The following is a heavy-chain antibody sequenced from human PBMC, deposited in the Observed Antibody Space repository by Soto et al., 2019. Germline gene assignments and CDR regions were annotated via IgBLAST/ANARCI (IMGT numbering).Heavy chain of an antibody. J-gene: IGHJ4*02. CDR1: GGIFTRYD. V-gene: IGHV1-24*01. D-gene: IGHD5-12*01. CDR3: AATPQGWLRYPPLDY. Sequence: GASVKVSCKASGGIFTRYDIRWVRQAPGKGLEWMGGFDPEDGETIYAQKFQGRVTMTEDTSTDTAYMELSSLRSEDTAVYYCAATPQGWLRYPPLDYWGQGTLVTVSS. CDR2: FDPEDGET.